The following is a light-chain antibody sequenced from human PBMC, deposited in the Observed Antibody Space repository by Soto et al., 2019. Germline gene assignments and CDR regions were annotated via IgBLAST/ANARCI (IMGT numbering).Light chain of an antibody. Sequence: EIVLTQSPGTLSLSPGERVTLSCRASQSVSSSYLAWYQQKPGQPPRLLIYNGPHRATGIPDRFSGSGSGTDFTLTISRLEPEDFAVYHCQQYGSLPPTFGQGTRVEIK. V-gene: IGKV3-20*01. J-gene: IGKJ1*01. CDR3: QQYGSLPPT. CDR1: QSVSSSY. CDR2: NGP.